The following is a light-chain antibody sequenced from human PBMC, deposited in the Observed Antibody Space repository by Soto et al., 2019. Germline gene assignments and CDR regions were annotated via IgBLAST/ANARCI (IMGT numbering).Light chain of an antibody. CDR3: QQYSSYWT. J-gene: IGKJ1*01. Sequence: DIQMTQSPSTLSASVGDRVTITCRASQTSNSWLAWYQQKPGKAPSLLIYDASSLESGVPSRFSGSGSGTEFTLTISCLQPDDFTTYYCQQYSSYWTFGQGTKVEIK. CDR1: QTSNSW. CDR2: DAS. V-gene: IGKV1-5*01.